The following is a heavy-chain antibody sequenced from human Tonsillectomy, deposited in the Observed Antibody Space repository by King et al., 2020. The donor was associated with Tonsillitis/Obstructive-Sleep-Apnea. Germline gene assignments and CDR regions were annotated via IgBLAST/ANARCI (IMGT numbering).Heavy chain of an antibody. Sequence: VQLVESGGGVVQPGRSLRLSCAASGFTFSNYTMHWVRQAPGKGLEWVAVISYDGSNKYYADSVKGRFTISRDNSKNTLYLQMNSLRAEDTAVYYCARKVGSRVGGVIVNAGGLYYYYYMDVWGKGTTVTVSS. CDR3: ARKVGSRVGGVIVNAGGLYYYYYMDV. J-gene: IGHJ6*03. D-gene: IGHD3-16*02. V-gene: IGHV3-30*04. CDR2: ISYDGSNK. CDR1: GFTFSNYT.